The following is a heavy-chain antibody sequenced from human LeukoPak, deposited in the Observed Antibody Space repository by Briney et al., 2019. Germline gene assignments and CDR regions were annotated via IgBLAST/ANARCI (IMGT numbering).Heavy chain of an antibody. Sequence: SETLSLTCAVYGGSFSGYYWSWIRQPPGKGLEWIGEINHSGSTYYNPSLKSRVTISVDTSKNQFSLKLSSVTAADTAVYYCARDPGGVYSSSLTNYWGQGTLVTVSS. J-gene: IGHJ4*02. CDR3: ARDPGGVYSSSLTNY. V-gene: IGHV4-34*01. CDR2: INHSGST. D-gene: IGHD6-13*01. CDR1: GGSFSGYY.